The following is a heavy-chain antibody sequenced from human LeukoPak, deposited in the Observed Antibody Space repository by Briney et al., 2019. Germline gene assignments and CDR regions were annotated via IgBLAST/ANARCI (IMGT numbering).Heavy chain of an antibody. CDR1: GGSFSGYY. V-gene: IGHV4-34*01. Sequence: SETLSLTCAVYGGSFSGYYWSWIRQPPGKGLEWIGEINHSGSTNYNPSLKSRVTISVDTSKNQFSLKLSSVTAADTAVYYCARHDGYSCGYDWFDPWGQGTLVTVSS. CDR2: INHSGST. J-gene: IGHJ5*02. CDR3: ARHDGYSCGYDWFDP. D-gene: IGHD5-18*01.